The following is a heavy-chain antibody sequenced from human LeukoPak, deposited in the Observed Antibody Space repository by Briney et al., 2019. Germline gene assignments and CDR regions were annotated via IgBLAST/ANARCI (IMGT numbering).Heavy chain of an antibody. CDR1: GGSFSGYY. J-gene: IGHJ5*02. Sequence: SQTLSLTCADYGGSFSGYYWSWIRQPPGKGLGWIGEINHSGSTNYNPSLKSRVTISVDTSKNQFSLKLSSVTAADTAVYYCARERVGFLEWLPAPRGWFDPWGQGTLVTVSS. V-gene: IGHV4-34*01. CDR3: ARERVGFLEWLPAPRGWFDP. CDR2: INHSGST. D-gene: IGHD3-3*02.